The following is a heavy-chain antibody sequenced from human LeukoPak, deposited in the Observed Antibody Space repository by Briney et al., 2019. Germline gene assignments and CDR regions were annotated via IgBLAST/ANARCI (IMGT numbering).Heavy chain of an antibody. Sequence: ASVKVSYKASGYTFINYYIHWVRQAPGQGLEWMGCINPNSGVTDSTQNFQGRVTMTRDTSITTTYMELSSLAFDDTALYFCARDTRTAWYFDVWGRGTLVTVSS. D-gene: IGHD1-7*01. CDR3: ARDTRTAWYFDV. CDR1: GYTFINYY. J-gene: IGHJ2*01. CDR2: INPNSGVT. V-gene: IGHV1-2*02.